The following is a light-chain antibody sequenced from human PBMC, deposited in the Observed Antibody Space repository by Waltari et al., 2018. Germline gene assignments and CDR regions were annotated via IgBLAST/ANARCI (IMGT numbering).Light chain of an antibody. CDR3: QSYDRSLSGSI. CDR2: VNT. CDR1: SSNIGAGYD. J-gene: IGLJ2*01. Sequence: QSGLTQPPSVSGAPGQRVTISCPGSSSNIGAGYDVHWYQLLPGTAPKLLIYVNTNRPSGVPHRFSGSKSGTSASLAITGLQAEDEADYYCQSYDRSLSGSIFGGGTKLTVL. V-gene: IGLV1-40*01.